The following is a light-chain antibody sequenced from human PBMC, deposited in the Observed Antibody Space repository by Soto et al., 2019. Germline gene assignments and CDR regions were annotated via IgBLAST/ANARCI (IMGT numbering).Light chain of an antibody. Sequence: QSALTQPASVSGSPGQSITISCTGTTNDVATYNLVSWHQRHPGKAPRVIIYEVFKRPSGVSNRFSGSKSCNTASLTISGLQAEDEAEYLCCSYAGGNTFVFGGGTKLTVL. CDR2: EVF. J-gene: IGLJ2*01. CDR3: CSYAGGNTFV. CDR1: TNDVATYNL. V-gene: IGLV2-23*02.